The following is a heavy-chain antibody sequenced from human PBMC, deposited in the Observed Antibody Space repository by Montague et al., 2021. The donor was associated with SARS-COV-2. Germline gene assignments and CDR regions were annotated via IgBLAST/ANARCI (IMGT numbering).Heavy chain of an antibody. CDR1: GGSISSSSYY. Sequence: SETLSLTCTVSGGSISSSSYYWGWIRQPPGKGLEWIGSIYYTGSTYYXPSLKSRVTISVDTSKNQFSPKLSSVTAADTAVYYCARDTRIAMLVVVTRYGLDVWGQGTTVTVSS. V-gene: IGHV4-39*07. J-gene: IGHJ6*02. D-gene: IGHD3-22*01. CDR2: IYYTGST. CDR3: ARDTRIAMLVVVTRYGLDV.